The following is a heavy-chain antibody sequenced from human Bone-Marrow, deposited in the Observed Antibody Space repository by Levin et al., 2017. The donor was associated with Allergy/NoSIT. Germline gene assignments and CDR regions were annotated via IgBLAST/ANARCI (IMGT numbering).Heavy chain of an antibody. CDR1: GDSLTSHY. J-gene: IGHJ4*02. V-gene: IGHV4-59*11. CDR3: AKVDSSSWNHPEYYVDW. D-gene: IGHD6-13*01. CDR2: IYYGGRT. Sequence: SQTLSLTCTVSGDSLTSHYWSWIRQSPGKGLEWIGFIYYGGRTNYNPSLKSRVRISVDTSKNQFSLRLATVTAADTAVYYGAKVDSSSWNHPEYYVDWWGQGDLVAVSS.